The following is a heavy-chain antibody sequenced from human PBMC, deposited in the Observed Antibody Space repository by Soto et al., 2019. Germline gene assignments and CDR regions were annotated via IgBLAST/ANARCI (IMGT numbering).Heavy chain of an antibody. Sequence: PGGSLRLSCAASGFTLSRHTMSWVRQAPGKGLEWVSFIGSRTSDIYYADSVKGRFTISRDNAKNSLYLDLTRLRAEDTAVYFCVRDYYDTSGYPNTFDMWGQGTMVT. V-gene: IGHV3-21*01. CDR3: VRDYYDTSGYPNTFDM. D-gene: IGHD3-22*01. J-gene: IGHJ3*02. CDR1: GFTLSRHT. CDR2: IGSRTSDI.